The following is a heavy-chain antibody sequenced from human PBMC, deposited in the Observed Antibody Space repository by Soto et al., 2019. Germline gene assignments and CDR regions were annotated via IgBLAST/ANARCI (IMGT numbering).Heavy chain of an antibody. CDR2: ISGSSSYI. V-gene: IGHV3-21*01. D-gene: IGHD4-17*01. CDR1: GFTFNIYS. Sequence: EVQLVESGGGLVKPGGSLRLSCAASGFTFNIYSMNWVRQAPGKGLEWVSSISGSSSYIYYADSMKGRFTISRDNAKNSLYLQMNSLRAEDTAVYYCERRETRRGYGDYIEGMDVWGQGTTVTVSS. J-gene: IGHJ6*02. CDR3: ERRETRRGYGDYIEGMDV.